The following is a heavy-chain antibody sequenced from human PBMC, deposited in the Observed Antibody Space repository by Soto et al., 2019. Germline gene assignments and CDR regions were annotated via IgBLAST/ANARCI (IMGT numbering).Heavy chain of an antibody. CDR2: IIPIFGTA. CDR1: GGTFSSYA. V-gene: IGHV1-69*12. Sequence: QVQLVQSGAEVKKPGSSVKVSCKASGGTFSSYAISWVRQAPGQGLEWMGGIIPIFGTANYAQKFQGRVTITADESTSTAYMELRSLRSEDTAVYYCARGGGGYSNSPPHYYYYYGMDVWGQGTTVTVSS. CDR3: ARGGGGYSNSPPHYYYYYGMDV. J-gene: IGHJ6*02. D-gene: IGHD4-4*01.